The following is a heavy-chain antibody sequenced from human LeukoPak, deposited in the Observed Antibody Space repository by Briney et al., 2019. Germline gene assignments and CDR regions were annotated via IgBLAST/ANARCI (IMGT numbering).Heavy chain of an antibody. J-gene: IGHJ4*02. CDR2: ISTGGSNI. D-gene: IGHD3-22*01. Sequence: GGSLRLSCAASGFIFRNYTMNWVRQAPGKGLEWVSSISTGGSNIVYADSVKGLFTISRDNAKNSLYLQMNSLRAEDTAVYYCTRVLYYDSTGYFGLGYWGQGTLVTVSS. CDR1: GFIFRNYT. CDR3: TRVLYYDSTGYFGLGY. V-gene: IGHV3-21*01.